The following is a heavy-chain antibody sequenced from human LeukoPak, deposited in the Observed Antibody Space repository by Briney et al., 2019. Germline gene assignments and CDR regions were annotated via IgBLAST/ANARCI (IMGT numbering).Heavy chain of an antibody. D-gene: IGHD3-3*01. CDR2: ISRSSSTI. CDR3: ARGDFWSGYPHDY. J-gene: IGHJ4*02. V-gene: IGHV3-48*04. CDR1: GFTFSSYS. Sequence: GGSLRLSCAASGFTFSSYSMNWVRQAPGKGLEWVSYISRSSSTIHYADSVKGRFTISRDNAKSSLFLQMNSLRAEDTAVYYCARGDFWSGYPHDYWGQGTLVTVPS.